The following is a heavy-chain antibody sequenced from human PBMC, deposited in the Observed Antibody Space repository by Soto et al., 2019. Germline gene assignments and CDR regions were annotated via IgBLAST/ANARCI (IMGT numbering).Heavy chain of an antibody. CDR2: ISSSSSTI. Sequence: GGSLRLSCAASGFTFSTYSMNWVRQAPGKGLEWVSYISSSSSTIFYTDSVKGRFTVSRDNAKNSLYLQMNSLGAEDTAIYYCAREHQYGSSPGSSYYFDYWGQGTLVTVSS. V-gene: IGHV3-48*01. J-gene: IGHJ4*02. CDR3: AREHQYGSSPGSSYYFDY. D-gene: IGHD6-6*01. CDR1: GFTFSTYS.